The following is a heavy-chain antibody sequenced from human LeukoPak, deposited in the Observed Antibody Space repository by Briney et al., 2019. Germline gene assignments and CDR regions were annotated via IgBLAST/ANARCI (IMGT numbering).Heavy chain of an antibody. D-gene: IGHD6-13*01. J-gene: IGHJ6*03. Sequence: GASVKVSCKTSGYTFTTYVISWVRQAPGQGRECMGWISAHNGNTNYAQKLQGRVTMTTDTSTSTDYMELRSLRSDDPAVYYCARVSYSSSWDSRDYYYMDVWGEGTTVTVSS. CDR2: ISAHNGNT. CDR1: GYTFTTYV. CDR3: ARVSYSSSWDSRDYYYMDV. V-gene: IGHV1-18*01.